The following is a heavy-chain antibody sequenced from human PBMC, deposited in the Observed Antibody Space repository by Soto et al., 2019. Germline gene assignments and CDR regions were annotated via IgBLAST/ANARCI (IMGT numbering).Heavy chain of an antibody. CDR2: ISYDGSNK. D-gene: IGHD4-17*01. V-gene: IGHV3-30-3*01. CDR3: ARGLGGDHDY. CDR1: GFTFSSYA. Sequence: QVQLVESGGGVVQPGRSLRLSCAASGFTFSSYAMHWVRQAPGKGLEWVAVISYDGSNKYYADSVKGRFTISRDNSKNTLYLQMNSRRAEDTAVYYCARGLGGDHDYWGQGTLVTVSS. J-gene: IGHJ4*02.